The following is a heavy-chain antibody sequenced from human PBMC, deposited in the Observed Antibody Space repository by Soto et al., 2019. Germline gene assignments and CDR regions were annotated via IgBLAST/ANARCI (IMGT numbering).Heavy chain of an antibody. J-gene: IGHJ4*02. CDR2: IYYSGST. V-gene: IGHV4-39*01. Sequence: SETLSLTCTVSGGSISSSSYYWGWIRQPPGKGLEWIGYIYYSGSTYYNPSLKSRATISVDTSKNQFSLKLSSVTAADTAVYYCARVSRGGYDFWSGYTGFDYWGQGTLVTVSS. D-gene: IGHD3-3*01. CDR3: ARVSRGGYDFWSGYTGFDY. CDR1: GGSISSSSYY.